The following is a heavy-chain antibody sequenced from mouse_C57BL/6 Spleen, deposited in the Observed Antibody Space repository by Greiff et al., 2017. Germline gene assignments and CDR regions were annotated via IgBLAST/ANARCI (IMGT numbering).Heavy chain of an antibody. CDR1: GYTFTSYW. J-gene: IGHJ3*01. CDR3: ARSGRVEGAY. D-gene: IGHD1-1*01. CDR2: IDPSDSYT. Sequence: VQLQQPGAELVRPGTSVKLSCKASGYTFTSYWMHWVKQRPGQGLEWIGVIDPSDSYTNYNQKFKGKATLTVDTSSSTAYMQLSSLTSEDSAVYYCARSGRVEGAYWGQGTLVTVSA. V-gene: IGHV1-59*01.